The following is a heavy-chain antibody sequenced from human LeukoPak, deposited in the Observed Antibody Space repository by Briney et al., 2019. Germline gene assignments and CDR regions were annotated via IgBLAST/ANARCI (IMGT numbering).Heavy chain of an antibody. Sequence: SETLSLTCAVYGGSFSGYYWSWIRQPPGKGLEWIGEINHSGSTNYNPSLKSRVTISVDTSKNQFSLKLSSVTAADTAVYYCARGTTALDYWGQGTLVTVSS. CDR3: ARGTTALDY. V-gene: IGHV4-34*01. CDR1: GGSFSGYY. CDR2: INHSGST. J-gene: IGHJ4*02. D-gene: IGHD4-17*01.